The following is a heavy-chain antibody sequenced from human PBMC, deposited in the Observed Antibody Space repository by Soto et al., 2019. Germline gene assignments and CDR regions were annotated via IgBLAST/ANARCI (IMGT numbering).Heavy chain of an antibody. CDR2: INSDGSST. Sequence: EVQLVESGGGLVQPGGSLRLSCAASGFTFSSYWMHWVRQAPGKGLVWVSRINSDGSSTSYADSVKGRFTISRDNAKNTLYLQMNRLRADDTAVYYCAVAVAGPTAIGYWGQGTLVTVSS. CDR3: AVAVAGPTAIGY. J-gene: IGHJ4*02. CDR1: GFTFSSYW. V-gene: IGHV3-74*01. D-gene: IGHD6-19*01.